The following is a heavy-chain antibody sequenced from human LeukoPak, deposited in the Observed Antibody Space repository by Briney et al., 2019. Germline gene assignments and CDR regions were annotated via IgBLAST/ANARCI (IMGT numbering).Heavy chain of an antibody. V-gene: IGHV3-30*18. CDR1: GFTFSVFG. CDR2: ISYDESNK. D-gene: IGHD3-10*01. Sequence: GGSLRLSCAASGFTFSVFGMNWVRQAPGKGLEWVSFISYDESNKYYADSVTGRFTISRDNSKNTLYLQMNSLRAEDTAVYYCVKDLRAGSVDYWGQGTLVTVSS. CDR3: VKDLRAGSVDY. J-gene: IGHJ4*02.